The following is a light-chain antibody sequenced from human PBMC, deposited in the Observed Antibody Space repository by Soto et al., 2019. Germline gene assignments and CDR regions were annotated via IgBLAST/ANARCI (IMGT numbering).Light chain of an antibody. CDR3: QQYDSLPLFT. CDR1: QDISNY. Sequence: DIQMTQSPSSLSASVGDRVTITCQASQDISNYLNWYQQKPGKAPKLLIYDASNLETGVPSRFSGRGSGTDFTFTISSLQPEDIATYYCQQYDSLPLFTFGPGTKVDIK. CDR2: DAS. J-gene: IGKJ3*01. V-gene: IGKV1-33*01.